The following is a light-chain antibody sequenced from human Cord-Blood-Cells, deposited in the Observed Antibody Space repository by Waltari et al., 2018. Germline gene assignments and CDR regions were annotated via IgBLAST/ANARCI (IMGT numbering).Light chain of an antibody. Sequence: SYELTQPPSVSVSPGQTARITCYGDALRKQNTYWYPQKPGQALVLVLYNDVGSPSGILERFSVSSSGSTVTLTISGVQAEDEADYYCQSADSSLTYWVFGGGTKLTVL. V-gene: IGLV3-25*03. J-gene: IGLJ3*02. CDR2: NDV. CDR1: ALRKQN. CDR3: QSADSSLTYWV.